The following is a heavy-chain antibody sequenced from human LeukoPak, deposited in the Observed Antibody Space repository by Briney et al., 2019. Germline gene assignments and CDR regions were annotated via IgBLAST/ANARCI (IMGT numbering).Heavy chain of an antibody. CDR2: IEQDGSEK. Sequence: PGGSLRLSCAASGXTFSTYWLTWVRQAPGKGLECVANIEQDGSEKYYVDSVKGRFTISRDNAKNSFYLQMNSLRAEDTAVYYCARGTGNDHWGQGTLVTVPS. D-gene: IGHD3/OR15-3a*01. V-gene: IGHV3-7*04. J-gene: IGHJ4*02. CDR1: GXTFSTYW. CDR3: ARGTGNDH.